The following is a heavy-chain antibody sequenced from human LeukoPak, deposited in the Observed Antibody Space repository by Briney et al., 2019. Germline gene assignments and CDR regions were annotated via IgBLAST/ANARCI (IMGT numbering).Heavy chain of an antibody. CDR2: INHSGST. CDR3: ARGLSGYSGYSFDY. Sequence: GSLKLSCAASGFTFSGSAIHWIRQPPGKGLEWIGEINHSGSTNYNPSLKSRVTISVDTSKNQFSLKLSSVTAADTAVYYCARGLSGYSGYSFDYWGQGTLVTVSS. CDR1: GFTFSGSA. J-gene: IGHJ4*02. V-gene: IGHV4-34*01. D-gene: IGHD5-12*01.